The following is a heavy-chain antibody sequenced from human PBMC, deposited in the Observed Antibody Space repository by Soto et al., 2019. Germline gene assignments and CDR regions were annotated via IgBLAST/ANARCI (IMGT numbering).Heavy chain of an antibody. CDR2: ISSSSSYI. Sequence: LRLSCAASGFSFSVYTMNWVRQAPGKGLEWVSSISSSSSYIYYADSLKGRFTISRDNAKNSVYLQMNSLRAEDTAVYYCARGIAARTPPDNWGQGTLVTVS. V-gene: IGHV3-21*01. D-gene: IGHD6-6*01. CDR1: GFSFSVYT. CDR3: ARGIAARTPPDN. J-gene: IGHJ4*02.